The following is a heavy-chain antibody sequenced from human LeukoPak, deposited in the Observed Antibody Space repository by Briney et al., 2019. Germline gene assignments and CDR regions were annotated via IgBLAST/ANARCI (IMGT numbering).Heavy chain of an antibody. J-gene: IGHJ4*02. CDR3: ARDRPKKYYYDSSGYYPLDY. CDR1: GYTFTGYY. V-gene: IGHV1-18*04. D-gene: IGHD3-22*01. CDR2: ISTYNGNA. Sequence: ASVMVSCKASGYTFTGYYMHWVRQAPGQGLEWIGWISTYNGNANYAQSLQGRITMTTDTSTSTAYMELRSLRSDDTAVYYCARDRPKKYYYDSSGYYPLDYWGQGTLVTVSS.